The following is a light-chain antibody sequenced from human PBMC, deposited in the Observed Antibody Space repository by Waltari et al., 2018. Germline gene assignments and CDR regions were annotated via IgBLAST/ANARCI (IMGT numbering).Light chain of an antibody. CDR1: QNLLYRSNNRNY. V-gene: IGKV4-1*01. CDR2: WAS. J-gene: IGKJ1*01. Sequence: DIVMTQSPDSLAVSLGERTTLNCKSSQNLLYRSNNRNYLAWYQQRPGQHPKLLLYWASTRESGVPGRFSGSGSGTDFTLTISDLQADDVAVYYGQQYYEFPRTFGQGTKVEI. CDR3: QQYYEFPRT.